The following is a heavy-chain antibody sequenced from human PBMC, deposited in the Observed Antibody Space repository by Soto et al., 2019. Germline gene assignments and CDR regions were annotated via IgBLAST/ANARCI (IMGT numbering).Heavy chain of an antibody. Sequence: EVQLVESGGGLVQPGGSLRLSCAASGFTVSSNYMSWVRQAPGKGLEWVSVIYSGGSTYYADSVKGRFTISRHNSKNTLYLQMSSLRAEETAVYYCARAWDIPYYYMDVWGKGTTVNVSS. J-gene: IGHJ6*03. CDR1: GFTVSSNY. V-gene: IGHV3-53*04. CDR2: IYSGGST. D-gene: IGHD2-15*01. CDR3: ARAWDIPYYYMDV.